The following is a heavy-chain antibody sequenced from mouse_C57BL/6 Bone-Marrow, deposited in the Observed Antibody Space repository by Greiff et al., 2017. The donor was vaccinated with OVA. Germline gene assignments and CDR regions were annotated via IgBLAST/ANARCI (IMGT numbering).Heavy chain of an antibody. V-gene: IGHV5-16*01. CDR3: ARDGEITTVVNWYFDV. D-gene: IGHD1-1*01. J-gene: IGHJ1*03. CDR2: INYDGSST. CDR1: GFTFSDYY. Sequence: EVQLVESEGGLVQPGSSMKLSCTASGFTFSDYYMAWVRQVPEKGLEWVANINYDGSSTYYLDSLKSRFIISRDNAKNILYLQMSSLKSEDTATYYCARDGEITTVVNWYFDVWGTGTTVTVSA.